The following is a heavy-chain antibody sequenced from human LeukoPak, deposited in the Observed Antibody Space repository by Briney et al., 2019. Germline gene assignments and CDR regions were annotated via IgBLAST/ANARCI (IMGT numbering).Heavy chain of an antibody. CDR1: GFTFSSYA. V-gene: IGHV3-23*01. CDR3: AIMHGYYDGSGFWVQ. Sequence: PGGSLRLSCAASGFTFSSYAMSWVRQAPGKGLEWVSFISPSGDRTSNADSAEGRFTISRDNTRNALYLQMNSLRDEDTGVYYCAIMHGYYDGSGFWVQWGQGTLSSSPQ. J-gene: IGHJ4*02. CDR2: ISPSGDRT. D-gene: IGHD3-22*01.